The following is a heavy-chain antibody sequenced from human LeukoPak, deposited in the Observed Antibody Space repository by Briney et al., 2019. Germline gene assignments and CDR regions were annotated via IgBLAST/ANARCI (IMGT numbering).Heavy chain of an antibody. V-gene: IGHV3-21*01. J-gene: IGHJ5*02. CDR1: GFTFSSYS. D-gene: IGHD3-10*01. CDR2: IKNNSSYI. Sequence: GGSLRLSCAASGFTFSSYSMNWVRQAPGKGLEWVSSIKNNSSYIYYADSVKGRFTISRDNAKNSLYLQMNSLRAEDTDVSYCARSWRYYYASRSYPTGYTWSATWGQGTLVTASS. CDR3: ARSWRYYYASRSYPTGYTWSAT.